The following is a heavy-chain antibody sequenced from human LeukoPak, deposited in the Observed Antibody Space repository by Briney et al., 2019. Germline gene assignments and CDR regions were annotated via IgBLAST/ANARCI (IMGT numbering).Heavy chain of an antibody. CDR1: GFTFSSYG. Sequence: PGGSLRLSCAASGFTFSSYGMHWVRQAPGKGLEWVAVISYDGSNKYYADSVKGRFTISRDNAKNSLYLQMNSLRAEDTAVYHCARVLGGPGATTFDYWGQGTLVTVSS. J-gene: IGHJ4*02. CDR3: ARVLGGPGATTFDY. CDR2: ISYDGSNK. V-gene: IGHV3-30*03. D-gene: IGHD1-26*01.